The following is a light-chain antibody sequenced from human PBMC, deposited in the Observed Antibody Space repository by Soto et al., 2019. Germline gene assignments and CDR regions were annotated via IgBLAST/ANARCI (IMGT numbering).Light chain of an antibody. CDR2: DDS. V-gene: IGLV3-21*02. CDR3: QVWDSSSDLVV. J-gene: IGLJ2*01. Sequence: SYELTQPPSVSVAPGQTARITCGGNNIGSKSVHWYQQKPGQAPVLVVYDDSDRPSGIPERFSGSNSGNTATLPISRVEAGDEADYYCQVWDSSSDLVVFGGGTKLTVL. CDR1: NIGSKS.